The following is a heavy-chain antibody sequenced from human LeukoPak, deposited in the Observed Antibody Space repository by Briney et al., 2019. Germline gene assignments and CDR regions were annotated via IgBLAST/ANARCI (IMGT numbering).Heavy chain of an antibody. Sequence: GGSLKLSCAASGFTFSGSAMHWVRQASGKGLEWVSSISSSSSYIYYADSVKGRFTISRDNAKNSLYLQMNSLRAEDTAVYYCARDLGFFEWLVLDYWGHGTLVTVSS. V-gene: IGHV3-21*04. J-gene: IGHJ4*01. CDR2: ISSSSSYI. D-gene: IGHD3-3*01. CDR1: GFTFSGSA. CDR3: ARDLGFFEWLVLDY.